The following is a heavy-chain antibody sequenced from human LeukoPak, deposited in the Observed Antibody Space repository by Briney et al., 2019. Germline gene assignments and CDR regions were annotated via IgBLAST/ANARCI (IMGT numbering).Heavy chain of an antibody. CDR3: AYSSGFLRWFDP. Sequence: SQTLSLTCTVSGGSISSSSYYWGWIRQPPGKGLEWIGSIYYSGSTYYNPSLKSRVTISVATSKNQFSLKLDSVAASDTAVYSCAYSSGFLRWFDPWGQGTLVTVSS. D-gene: IGHD6-19*01. CDR2: IYYSGST. J-gene: IGHJ5*02. V-gene: IGHV4-39*01. CDR1: GGSISSSSYY.